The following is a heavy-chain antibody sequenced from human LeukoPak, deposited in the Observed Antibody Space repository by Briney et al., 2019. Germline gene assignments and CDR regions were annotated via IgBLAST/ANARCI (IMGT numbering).Heavy chain of an antibody. CDR3: ARGLIINSGY. J-gene: IGHJ4*02. CDR1: DGSVSSVGYY. V-gene: IGHV4-39*01. CDR2: IYYSGTT. D-gene: IGHD2/OR15-2a*01. Sequence: SETLSLTCTVSDGSVSSVGYYWGWIRQPPGKGLEWIGSIYYSGTTYYNPSLASRVTIFVDTSKNQFSLRLSSVTAADTAVYYCARGLIINSGYWGQGTLVTVSS.